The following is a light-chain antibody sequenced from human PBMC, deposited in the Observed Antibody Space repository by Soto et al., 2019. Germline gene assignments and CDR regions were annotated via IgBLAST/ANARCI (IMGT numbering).Light chain of an antibody. CDR1: QRISNSY. V-gene: IGKV3-20*01. Sequence: EIVLTQSPGTLSLSPGERATLSCRASQRISNSYLAWYQQKPGQAPRLLLYDASSRATGIRDRVSGSGSGTDFTLTISRLEPEDFAVYYCQQYARPPFAFGQGTKVEIK. CDR3: QQYARPPFA. J-gene: IGKJ2*01. CDR2: DAS.